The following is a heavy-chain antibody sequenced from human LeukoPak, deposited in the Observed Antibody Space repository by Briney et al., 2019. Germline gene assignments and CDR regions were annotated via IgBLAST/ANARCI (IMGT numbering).Heavy chain of an antibody. CDR3: ATDGYYDILTGYPYNDY. D-gene: IGHD3-9*01. Sequence: ASVKVSCKVTGYTVTELSMHGVRQATGKWLEWMGRCDPEDGETIYAQKFQGRVTMTEDTSTDTAYVELSSLRSEDTAVYYCATDGYYDILTGYPYNDYWGQGTLVTVSS. CDR1: GYTVTELS. CDR2: CDPEDGET. V-gene: IGHV1-24*01. J-gene: IGHJ4*02.